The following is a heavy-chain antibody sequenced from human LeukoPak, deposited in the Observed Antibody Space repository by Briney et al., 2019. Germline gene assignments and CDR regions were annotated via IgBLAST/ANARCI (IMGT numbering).Heavy chain of an antibody. D-gene: IGHD2-2*01. J-gene: IGHJ5*02. V-gene: IGHV3-15*01. CDR3: TTLYRFDP. CDR1: GFNFNNAW. CDR2: IKSKTDGERT. Sequence: GGSLRLSCAASGFNFNNAWMSWVRQAPGKGLEWVGRIKSKTDGERTDYGAPVKGRFTISRDDSKNTLYLQMNSLKTEDTAVYYCTTLYRFDPWGQGTLVTVSS.